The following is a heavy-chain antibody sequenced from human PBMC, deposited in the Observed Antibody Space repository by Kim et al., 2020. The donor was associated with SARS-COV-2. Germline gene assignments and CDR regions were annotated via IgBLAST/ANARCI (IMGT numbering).Heavy chain of an antibody. J-gene: IGHJ3*02. Sequence: SLKSRVTISVDTSKNQFSRKLSSVTAADTAVYYCARGSDYYDSSGSSFDIWGQGTMVTVSS. CDR3: ARGSDYYDSSGSSFDI. V-gene: IGHV4-31*02. D-gene: IGHD3-22*01.